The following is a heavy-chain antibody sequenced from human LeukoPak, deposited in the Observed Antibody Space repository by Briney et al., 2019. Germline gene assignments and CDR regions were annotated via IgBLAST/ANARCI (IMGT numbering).Heavy chain of an antibody. Sequence: GGSLRPSCAASGFTLSTYWTSWVRPAPGEGLEWVANIKEDGSMKYYVNSVKGRFTISRDKAKNSLYLQMNSLRAEDRALYYCARGVLGAATALELWGQGTLVTVSS. D-gene: IGHD1-26*01. CDR2: IKEDGSMK. CDR3: ARGVLGAATALEL. V-gene: IGHV3-7*04. CDR1: GFTLSTYW. J-gene: IGHJ4*02.